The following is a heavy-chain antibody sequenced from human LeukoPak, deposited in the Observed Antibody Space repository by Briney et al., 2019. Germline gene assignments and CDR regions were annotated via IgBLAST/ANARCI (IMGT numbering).Heavy chain of an antibody. CDR2: IYYSGST. V-gene: IGHV4-59*12. CDR3: ARGPNYGPDY. CDR1: GGSISSYY. Sequence: PSETLSLTCTVSGGSISSYYWSWIRQPPGKGLEWIGYIYYSGSTNYNPSLKSRVTISVDTSKNQFSLRLSSVTAADTAVYYCARGPNYGPDYWGQGTLVTVSS. J-gene: IGHJ4*02. D-gene: IGHD3-10*01.